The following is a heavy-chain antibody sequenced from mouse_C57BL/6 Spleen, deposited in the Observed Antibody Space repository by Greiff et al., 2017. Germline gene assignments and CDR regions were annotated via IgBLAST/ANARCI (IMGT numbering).Heavy chain of an antibody. CDR2: IYPSDSET. CDR1: GYTFTSYW. Sequence: VQLQQPGAELVRPGSSVKLSCKASGYTFTSYWMDWVKQRPGQGLEWIGNIYPSDSETHYNQKFKDKATLTVDKSSSTAYMQLSSLTSEDSAVYYCARGYYYGSSYGGDYYAMDYWGQGTSVTVSS. D-gene: IGHD1-1*01. CDR3: ARGYYYGSSYGGDYYAMDY. V-gene: IGHV1-61*01. J-gene: IGHJ4*01.